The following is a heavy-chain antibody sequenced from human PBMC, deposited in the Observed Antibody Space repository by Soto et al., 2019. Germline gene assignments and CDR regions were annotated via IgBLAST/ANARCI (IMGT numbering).Heavy chain of an antibody. Sequence: ASVKVSCKASGGTFSSYAISWVRQAPGQGLEWMGGIIPIFGTANYAQKFQGRVTITADESTSTAYMELSSLRSEDTAVYYCARGYCSSTSCYDHYYYYGMDVWGQGTTVTVSS. CDR2: IIPIFGTA. CDR3: ARGYCSSTSCYDHYYYYGMDV. J-gene: IGHJ6*02. CDR1: GGTFSSYA. D-gene: IGHD2-2*01. V-gene: IGHV1-69*13.